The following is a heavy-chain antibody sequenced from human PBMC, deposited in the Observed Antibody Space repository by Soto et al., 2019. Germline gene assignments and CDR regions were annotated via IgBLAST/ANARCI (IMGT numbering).Heavy chain of an antibody. V-gene: IGHV1-69*13. CDR1: GGTFSSYA. CDR2: IIPIFGKA. CDR3: AREEYYYDSSGYYQSYDAFDI. Sequence: ASVKVSCKASGGTFSSYAISWVRQAPRQGLEWMGGIIPIFGKAKYAQKFQGRVTITANESTRTAYMELSSLRSEDTAGYYCAREEYYYDSSGYYQSYDAFDIWGQGTMVTVSS. D-gene: IGHD3-22*01. J-gene: IGHJ3*02.